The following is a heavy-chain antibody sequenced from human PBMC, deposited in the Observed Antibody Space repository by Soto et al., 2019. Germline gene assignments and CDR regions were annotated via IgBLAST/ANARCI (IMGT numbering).Heavy chain of an antibody. V-gene: IGHV4-61*01. CDR1: GGSVSSGSYY. CDR3: ARDQRNYYYGMDV. J-gene: IGHJ6*02. Sequence: SETLSLTCTVSGGSVSSGSYYWSWIRQPPGKGLEWIGYIYYSGSTNYNPSLKSRVTISVDTSKNQFSLKLSSVTAADTAVYYCARDQRNYYYGMDVWGQGTTVTVSS. CDR2: IYYSGST.